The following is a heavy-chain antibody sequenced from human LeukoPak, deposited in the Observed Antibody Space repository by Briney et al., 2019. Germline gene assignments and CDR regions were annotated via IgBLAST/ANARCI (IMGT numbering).Heavy chain of an antibody. D-gene: IGHD2-15*01. J-gene: IGHJ4*02. Sequence: SGPTLVNPTQTLTLTCTFSGFSLSTSGVGVGWIRQPPGKALEWLALIYWGDDKRYSPSLKSRLTITKDTSKNQVVLTMTNMDPVDTATYYCAHRYCSGGSCYPEFDYWGQGTLVTVSS. CDR1: GFSLSTSGVG. V-gene: IGHV2-5*02. CDR2: IYWGDDK. CDR3: AHRYCSGGSCYPEFDY.